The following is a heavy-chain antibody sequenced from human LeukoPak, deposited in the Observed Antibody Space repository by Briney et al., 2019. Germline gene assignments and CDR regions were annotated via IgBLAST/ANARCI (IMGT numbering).Heavy chain of an antibody. J-gene: IGHJ6*03. Sequence: PGGSLRLSCAASGFTFSNHWMHWVRQAPVKGLIWVSRINSDGSSTTYADSVKGRFTISRDNAKNSLYLQMNSLRAEDTAVYYCAKTAASMDVWGKGITVTVSS. CDR3: AKTAASMDV. D-gene: IGHD2-15*01. CDR1: GFTFSNHW. CDR2: INSDGSST. V-gene: IGHV3-74*01.